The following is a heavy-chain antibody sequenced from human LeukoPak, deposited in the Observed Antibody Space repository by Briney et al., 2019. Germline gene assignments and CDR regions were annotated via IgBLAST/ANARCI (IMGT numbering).Heavy chain of an antibody. D-gene: IGHD3-16*01. CDR2: IYYSGST. J-gene: IGHJ4*02. Sequence: PSETLSLTCTVSGGSISSSSYYWGWIRQPPGKGLEWIGSIYYSGSTYYNPSLKSRVTISVDTSKNQFSLKLSSVTAADTAVYYCARDPGGALRGLFDYWGQGTLVTVSS. CDR3: ARDPGGALRGLFDY. CDR1: GGSISSSSYY. V-gene: IGHV4-39*07.